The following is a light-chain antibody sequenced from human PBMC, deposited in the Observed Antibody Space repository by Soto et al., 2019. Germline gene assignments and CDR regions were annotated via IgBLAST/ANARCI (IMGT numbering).Light chain of an antibody. J-gene: IGLJ1*01. CDR3: SSFTSGSTL. V-gene: IGLV2-14*01. Sequence: QAALTQSASVSGSPGQSITISCTGTSSDAGNYNCVPWYQQHPGKVPKLMIYEVNNRPSGVSNRFSDSKSGDTASLTISGLQAEDEADYYCSSFTSGSTLFGTGTKVTVL. CDR1: SSDAGNYNC. CDR2: EVN.